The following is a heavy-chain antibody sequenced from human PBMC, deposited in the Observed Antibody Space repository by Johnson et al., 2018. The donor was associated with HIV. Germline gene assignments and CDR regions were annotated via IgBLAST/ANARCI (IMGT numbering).Heavy chain of an antibody. V-gene: IGHV3-7*03. J-gene: IGHJ3*02. CDR3: ASSTVMMTDDAFDI. Sequence: VQLVESGGGVVRPGGSLRLSCAAAGFTFDDYGMSWVRQAPGKGLEWVANINQYGSEEYYVDSVKGRFTISRDNAKNSMYLQMNTLNAEDTAVYYCASSTVMMTDDAFDIWGQGTVVTVSS. CDR2: INQYGSEE. CDR1: GFTFDDYG. D-gene: IGHD4-11*01.